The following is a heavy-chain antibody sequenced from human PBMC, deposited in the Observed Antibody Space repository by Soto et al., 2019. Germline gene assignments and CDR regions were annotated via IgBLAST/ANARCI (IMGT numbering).Heavy chain of an antibody. CDR1: RYMFTSYW. CDR3: ARGHSYYYSSPASYPFDF. D-gene: IGHD2-21*02. J-gene: IGHJ4*02. Sequence: PGESLKISCTASRYMFTSYWIGWVRQQPGKGLEWMGIIYPGGSSIRYGPPFRGQVTISADKSLSTAYLEWSSLKASDTAIYFCARGHSYYYSSPASYPFDFWGQGTLVTVSS. CDR2: IYPGGSSI. V-gene: IGHV5-51*01.